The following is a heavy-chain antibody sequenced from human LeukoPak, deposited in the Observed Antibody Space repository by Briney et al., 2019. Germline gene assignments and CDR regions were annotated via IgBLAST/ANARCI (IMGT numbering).Heavy chain of an antibody. V-gene: IGHV1-18*01. Sequence: ASVKVSCKASGYTFTSYGISWVRQAPGQGLEWMGWISAYNGNTNYAQKLQGRVTMTTDTSTSTAYMELRSLRSDDTAVYYCAREHYDSGSYKGFDSWGQGTLVTVSS. CDR1: GYTFTSYG. CDR2: ISAYNGNT. J-gene: IGHJ5*01. D-gene: IGHD3-10*01. CDR3: AREHYDSGSYKGFDS.